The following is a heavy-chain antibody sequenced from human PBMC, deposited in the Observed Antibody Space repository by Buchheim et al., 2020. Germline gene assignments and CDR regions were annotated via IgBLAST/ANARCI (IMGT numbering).Heavy chain of an antibody. CDR3: ARDGNWNYGEPDY. D-gene: IGHD1-7*01. CDR2: IWYDGSNK. J-gene: IGHJ4*02. Sequence: QVQLVESGGGVVQPGRSLRLSCAASGFTFSSYGMHWVRQAPGKGLEWVAVIWYDGSNKYYADSVKGRFTISRDNSKNTLYLQMNSLRVEDTAVYYCARDGNWNYGEPDYWGQGTL. CDR1: GFTFSSYG. V-gene: IGHV3-33*01.